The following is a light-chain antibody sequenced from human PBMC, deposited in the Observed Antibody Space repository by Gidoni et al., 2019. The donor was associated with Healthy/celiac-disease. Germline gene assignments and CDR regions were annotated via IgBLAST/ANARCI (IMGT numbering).Light chain of an antibody. CDR1: QSISSY. Sequence: DIQMTQSPSSLSASVGDRVTITCRASQSISSYLNWYQQKPGKAPKLLIYAASSLQSGVPSSFSGSGSGEDFTLTISSLQPEDFATYYCQQSYSTPWTFGQGTKVEIK. J-gene: IGKJ1*01. CDR3: QQSYSTPWT. V-gene: IGKV1-39*01. CDR2: AAS.